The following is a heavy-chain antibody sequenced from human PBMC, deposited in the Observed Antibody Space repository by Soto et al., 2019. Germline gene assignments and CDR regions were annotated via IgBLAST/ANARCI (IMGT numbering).Heavy chain of an antibody. D-gene: IGHD6-13*01. Sequence: SVKVSCKASGGTFSSYTIGWVRQAPGQGLEWMGRITPILGIANYAQKFQGRVTITADKSTSTAYMELSSVTAADTAVYYCARAPAPLYSSSWYYFDYWGQGTLVTVSS. CDR1: GGTFSSYT. CDR2: ITPILGIA. J-gene: IGHJ4*02. V-gene: IGHV1-69*02. CDR3: ARAPAPLYSSSWYYFDY.